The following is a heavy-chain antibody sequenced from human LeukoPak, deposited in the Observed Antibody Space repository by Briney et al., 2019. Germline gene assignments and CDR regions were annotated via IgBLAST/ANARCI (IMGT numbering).Heavy chain of an antibody. Sequence: ASVKVSCKASGYTFTNYYIHWVRQAPGQGLEWMGVINPYGGTTSYAQKFQGRVTMTRDMSTSTVYMELSSLRSEDTAVYYCATESYSGSYLYAFDIWGQGTMVTVSS. D-gene: IGHD1-26*01. J-gene: IGHJ3*02. CDR2: INPYGGTT. CDR3: ATESYSGSYLYAFDI. V-gene: IGHV1-46*01. CDR1: GYTFTNYY.